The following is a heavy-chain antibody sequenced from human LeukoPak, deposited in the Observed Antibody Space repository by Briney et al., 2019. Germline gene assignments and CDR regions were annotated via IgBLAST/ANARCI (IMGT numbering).Heavy chain of an antibody. CDR2: IKQDGSEK. D-gene: IGHD3-16*01. Sequence: GGSLRLPCAASGFTFSSYAMSWVRRAPGKGLEWVANIKQDGSEKYYVDSVKGRFTISRDNAKNSLYLQMNSLRAEDTAVYYCAKSIIKLGNFDYWGQGTLVTVSS. V-gene: IGHV3-7*01. J-gene: IGHJ4*02. CDR3: AKSIIKLGNFDY. CDR1: GFTFSSYA.